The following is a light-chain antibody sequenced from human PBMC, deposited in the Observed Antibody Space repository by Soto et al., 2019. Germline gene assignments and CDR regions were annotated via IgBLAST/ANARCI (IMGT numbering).Light chain of an antibody. CDR2: RAS. V-gene: IGKV3-20*01. Sequence: EIVLTQSPGTLSLSPGETATLSCRASQSINNNFLAWHQQRPGQAPRLLIFRASNRASGIPDRFRGSGSGTDFTLTITRLEPEDFVVYYCQQYTNAPRTFGQGTKVEIK. J-gene: IGKJ1*01. CDR1: QSINNNF. CDR3: QQYTNAPRT.